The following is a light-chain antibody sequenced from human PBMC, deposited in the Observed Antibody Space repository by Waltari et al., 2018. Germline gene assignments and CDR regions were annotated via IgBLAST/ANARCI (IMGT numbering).Light chain of an antibody. J-gene: IGKJ2*01. V-gene: IGKV3-15*01. CDR2: GTS. Sequence: ELVMPQSPVTLSVYRGEGDTLSCRASQNVDYNLAWYQQKPGQAPRLLIFGTSTRATGIPARFSGSGSGTEFTLTITSLQSEDFAVYFCQQYDDWPTFGQGTKLEI. CDR3: QQYDDWPT. CDR1: QNVDYN.